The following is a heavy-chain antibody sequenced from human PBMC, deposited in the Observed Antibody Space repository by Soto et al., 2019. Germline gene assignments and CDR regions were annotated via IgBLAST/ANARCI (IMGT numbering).Heavy chain of an antibody. D-gene: IGHD3-16*02. Sequence: GGSLRLSCAASGFTFSSYAMSWVRQAPGKGLEWVSAISGSGGSTYYADSVKGRFTISRDNSKNTLYLQMNSLRAEDTAVYYCAKATHGREELSRWDYWGQGTLVTVSS. CDR1: GFTFSSYA. V-gene: IGHV3-23*01. J-gene: IGHJ4*02. CDR3: AKATHGREELSRWDY. CDR2: ISGSGGST.